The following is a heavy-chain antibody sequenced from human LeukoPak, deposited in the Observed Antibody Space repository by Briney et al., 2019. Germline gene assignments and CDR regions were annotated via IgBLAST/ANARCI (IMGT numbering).Heavy chain of an antibody. CDR1: GGSISSYY. J-gene: IGHJ4*02. V-gene: IGHV4-4*07. CDR3: ARDVYGGSYHKYYFDY. CDR2: IYTSGST. D-gene: IGHD1-26*01. Sequence: SETLSLTCTVSGGSISSYYWSWIRQPAGKGLEWIGRIYTSGSTNYNPSLKSRVTMSVDTSKNQFSLKLSSVTAADTAVYYYARDVYGGSYHKYYFDYWGQGTLVTVSS.